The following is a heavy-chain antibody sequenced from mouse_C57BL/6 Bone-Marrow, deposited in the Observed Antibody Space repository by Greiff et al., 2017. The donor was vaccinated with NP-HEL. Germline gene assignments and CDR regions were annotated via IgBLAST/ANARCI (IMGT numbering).Heavy chain of an antibody. V-gene: IGHV1-81*01. CDR1: GYTFTSYG. CDR3: AREKGYYGSFDV. Sequence: VQLQQSGAELARPGASVKLSCKASGYTFTSYGISWVKQRPGQGLEWIGEIYPRSGNTYYNEKFNGKATLTADKSSSTAYMVLRSLTSEASAVYFCAREKGYYGSFDVWGTGTTVTVTS. J-gene: IGHJ1*03. D-gene: IGHD2-2*01. CDR2: IYPRSGNT.